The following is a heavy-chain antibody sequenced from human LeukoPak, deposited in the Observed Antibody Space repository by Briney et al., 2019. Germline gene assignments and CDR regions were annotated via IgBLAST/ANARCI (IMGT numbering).Heavy chain of an antibody. V-gene: IGHV3-21*01. CDR3: ASEGSSNFDY. Sequence: GGSLRLSCAASGFTFSIYSMNWVRQAPGKGLEWVSSISSSSSYIYYADSVKGRFTISRDNAKNSLYLQMNSLRAEDTAVYYCASEGSSNFDYWGQGTLVTVSS. CDR2: ISSSSSYI. J-gene: IGHJ4*02. CDR1: GFTFSIYS. D-gene: IGHD1-26*01.